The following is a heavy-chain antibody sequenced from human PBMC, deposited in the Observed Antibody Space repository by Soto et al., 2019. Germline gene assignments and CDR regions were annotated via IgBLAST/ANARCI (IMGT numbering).Heavy chain of an antibody. CDR2: IYYNGST. V-gene: IGHV4-61*01. CDR3: ARRGGSYHDYKVNYFDS. D-gene: IGHD3-16*01. Sequence: PSETLSVTCIVAGGSVSSGSYYWSWIRQPPGKGLEWIGEIYYNGSTNYNPSLGSRVTTSVDKSKNQFSLKLSYVTAADTAVYYCARRGGSYHDYKVNYFDSWGQGALVTVSS. CDR1: GGSVSSGSYY. J-gene: IGHJ4*02.